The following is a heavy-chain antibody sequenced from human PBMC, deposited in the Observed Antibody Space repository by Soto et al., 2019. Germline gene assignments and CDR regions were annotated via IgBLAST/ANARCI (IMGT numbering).Heavy chain of an antibody. J-gene: IGHJ4*02. CDR2: IKQDGSEK. Sequence: GGSLRLSCAASGFTYSRDWMSWVRQAPGKGLEWVANIKQDGSEKYYVDSVKGRFTISRDNAKNSLYLQMNSLRAEDTAVYYCACYSGWRKEPNFDYWGQGTLVTVSS. V-gene: IGHV3-7*01. CDR3: ACYSGWRKEPNFDY. D-gene: IGHD5-12*01. CDR1: GFTYSRDW.